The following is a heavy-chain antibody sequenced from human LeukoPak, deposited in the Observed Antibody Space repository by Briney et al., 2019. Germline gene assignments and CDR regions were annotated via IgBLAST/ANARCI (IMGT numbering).Heavy chain of an antibody. V-gene: IGHV3-33*01. D-gene: IGHD3-16*02. J-gene: IGHJ4*02. Sequence: GGSLRLSCAASGFTFSRYGMHWVRQAPGKGLEWVAVIWFDGSKKYYTDSVEGRFTISRDNSQNTLNLQMNSLRDEDTAVYYCTRDRSVSRFDYWGQGTLVTVSS. CDR1: GFTFSRYG. CDR2: IWFDGSKK. CDR3: TRDRSVSRFDY.